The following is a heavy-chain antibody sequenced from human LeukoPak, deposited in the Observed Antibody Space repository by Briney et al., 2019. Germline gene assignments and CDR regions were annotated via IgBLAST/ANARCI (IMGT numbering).Heavy chain of an antibody. D-gene: IGHD7-27*01. CDR2: ISDGGSRT. CDR3: AKVQLGIGVDY. J-gene: IGHJ4*02. CDR1: GFSFSSYA. V-gene: IGHV3-23*01. Sequence: GGSLRLSCAASGFSFSSYAVSWVRQAPGRGLEWVSGISDGGSRTYYADSVKGRFTISRDDSKNTLYLQMDSLRAEDTAVYYCAKVQLGIGVDYWGQGTLVTVSA.